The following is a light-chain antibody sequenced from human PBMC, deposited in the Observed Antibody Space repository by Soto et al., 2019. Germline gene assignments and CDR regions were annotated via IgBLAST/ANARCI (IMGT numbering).Light chain of an antibody. V-gene: IGKV3-15*01. J-gene: IGKJ1*01. CDR2: GAS. CDR1: QSVSSN. CDR3: QQYNNWPQP. Sequence: EKVMTQSPATLSVSPGERATLSCRASQSVSSNLAWYQQKPGQAPRLLIYGASTRATGIPARFSGSGSGTRFTLTISSLQSEDVAVYYCQQYNNWPQPFGQGTKGELK.